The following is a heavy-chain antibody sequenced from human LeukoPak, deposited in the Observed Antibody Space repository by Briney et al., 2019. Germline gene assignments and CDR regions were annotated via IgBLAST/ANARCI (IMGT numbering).Heavy chain of an antibody. D-gene: IGHD4-17*01. CDR3: ARHYGDDAFDI. Sequence: PGGSLRLSCAASGFTFSSYGMNWVRQAPGKGLEWVSYISSSSSTIYYADSVKGRFTISRDNAKNSLYLQMNSLRAEDTAVYYCARHYGDDAFDIWGQGTMVTVSS. CDR1: GFTFSSYG. J-gene: IGHJ3*02. CDR2: ISSSSSTI. V-gene: IGHV3-48*04.